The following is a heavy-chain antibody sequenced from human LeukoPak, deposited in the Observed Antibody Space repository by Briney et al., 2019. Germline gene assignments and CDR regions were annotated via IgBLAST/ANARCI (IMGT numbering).Heavy chain of an antibody. J-gene: IGHJ6*02. D-gene: IGHD6-6*01. V-gene: IGHV4-39*07. CDR3: AWSGLEDSYYYGMDV. CDR1: GDSINSGNYY. Sequence: SQTLSLTCTVSGDSINSGNYYWSWIRQPPGKGLEWIGEINHSGSTNYNPSLKSRVTISVDTSKNQFSLKLSSVTAADTAVYYCAWSGLEDSYYYGMDVWGQGTTVTVSS. CDR2: INHSGST.